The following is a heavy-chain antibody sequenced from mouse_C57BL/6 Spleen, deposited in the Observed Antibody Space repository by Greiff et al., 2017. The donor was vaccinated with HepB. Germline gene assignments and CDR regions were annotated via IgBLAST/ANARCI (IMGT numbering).Heavy chain of an antibody. CDR1: GYTFTDYY. Sequence: VQLQQSGPELVKPGASVKISCKASGYTFTDYYMNWVKQSHGKSLEWIGDINPNNGGTSYNQKFKGKATLTVDKSSSTAYMELRRLTSEDSAVYYCARSLYYGSSPYGYFDVWGTETTVTVSS. CDR3: ARSLYYGSSPYGYFDV. D-gene: IGHD1-1*01. J-gene: IGHJ1*03. CDR2: INPNNGGT. V-gene: IGHV1-26*01.